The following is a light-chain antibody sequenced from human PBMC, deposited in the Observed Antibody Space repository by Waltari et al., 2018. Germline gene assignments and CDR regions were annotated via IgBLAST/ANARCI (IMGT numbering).Light chain of an antibody. CDR2: RND. V-gene: IGLV1-47*01. CDR1: HSNLGREC. J-gene: IGLJ1*01. Sequence: QSVLTQPPSASATPGQRASISCSGSHSNLGRECLYWYQQRPGTAPKLLIYRNDQRPSRVPERFSASKYGTSASLAISELRSEDEGIYYCASWDDSHYVFGPGTTVSVL. CDR3: ASWDDSHYV.